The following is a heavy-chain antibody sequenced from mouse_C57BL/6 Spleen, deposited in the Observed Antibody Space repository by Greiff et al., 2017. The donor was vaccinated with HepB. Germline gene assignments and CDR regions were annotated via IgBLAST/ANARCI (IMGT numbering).Heavy chain of an antibody. Sequence: VQLQQPGAELVKPGASVKMSCKASGYTFTSYWITWVKQRPGQGLEWIGDIYPGSGSTNYNEKFKSKATLTVDTSSSTAYMQLSSLTSEDSAVYYCARKGDYYYCSRGFFDYWGQGTTLTVSS. CDR3: ARKGDYYYCSRGFFDY. J-gene: IGHJ2*01. CDR2: IYPGSGST. V-gene: IGHV1-55*01. CDR1: GYTFTSYW. D-gene: IGHD1-1*01.